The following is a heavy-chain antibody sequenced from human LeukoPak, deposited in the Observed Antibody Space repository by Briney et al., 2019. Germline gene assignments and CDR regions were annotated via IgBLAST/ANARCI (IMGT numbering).Heavy chain of an antibody. J-gene: IGHJ3*02. CDR2: IYYSGST. CDR3: GRDIAVAVSAFDI. Sequence: PSETLSLTCSVSGGSVSGTNYYWAWIRQPPEKGLEWIGTIYYSGSTYYNVSLKSRVTISVDTSKNQFSLNLNSVTAADTAVYYCGRDIAVAVSAFDIWGQGTMVTVSS. V-gene: IGHV4-39*07. CDR1: GGSVSGTNYY. D-gene: IGHD6-19*01.